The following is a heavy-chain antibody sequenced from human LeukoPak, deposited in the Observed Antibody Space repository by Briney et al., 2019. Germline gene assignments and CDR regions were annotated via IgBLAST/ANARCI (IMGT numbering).Heavy chain of an antibody. CDR3: ARGYIVRELLAYYYYGMDV. CDR1: GGSISSSNW. V-gene: IGHV4-4*02. CDR2: IYHSGST. Sequence: SETLSLTCAVSGGSISSSNWWSWVRQPPGKGLEWIGEIYHSGSTNYNPSLKSRVTISVDKSKNQFSLKLSSVTAADTAVYYCARGYIVRELLAYYYYGMDVWGKGTTVTVSS. D-gene: IGHD3-10*01. J-gene: IGHJ6*04.